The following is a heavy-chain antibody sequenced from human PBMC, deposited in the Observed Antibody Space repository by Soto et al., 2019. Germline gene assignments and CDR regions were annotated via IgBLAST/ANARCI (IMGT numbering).Heavy chain of an antibody. CDR1: GFTFSSYA. J-gene: IGHJ4*02. D-gene: IGHD5-12*01. CDR3: ARGVATTDD. CDR2: ISYDGSNK. Sequence: QVQLEESGGGVVQPGRSLRLSCAASGFTFSSYAMHWVRQAPGKGLEWVAVISYDGSNKYYADSVKGRFTISRDNSKNTLYLQMNSLRAEDTAVYYCARGVATTDDWGQGTLVTVSS. V-gene: IGHV3-30-3*01.